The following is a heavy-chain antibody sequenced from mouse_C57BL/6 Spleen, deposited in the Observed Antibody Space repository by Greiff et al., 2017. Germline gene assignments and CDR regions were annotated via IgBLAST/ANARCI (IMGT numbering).Heavy chain of an antibody. CDR1: GFTFSSYA. J-gene: IGHJ2*01. D-gene: IGHD2-5*01. CDR2: ISDGGSYT. V-gene: IGHV5-4*01. CDR3: AREDYSNYEGYFDY. Sequence: EVQLVESGGGLVKPGGSLKLSCAASGFTFSSYAMSWVRQTPEKRLEWVATISDGGSYTYYPDNVKGRFTISRDNAKNNLYLQMSHLKSEDTAMYYCAREDYSNYEGYFDYWGQGTTLTVSS.